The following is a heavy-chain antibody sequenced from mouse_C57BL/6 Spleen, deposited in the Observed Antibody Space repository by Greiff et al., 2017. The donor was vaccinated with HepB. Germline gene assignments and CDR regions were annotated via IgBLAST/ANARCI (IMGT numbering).Heavy chain of an antibody. J-gene: IGHJ3*01. CDR3: ARERIYSNYGAY. Sequence: QVQLQQSGAELVKPGASVKISCKASGYAFSSYWMNWVKQRPGKGLEWIGQIYPGDGDTNYNGKFKGKATLTADKSSSTAYMQLSSLTSEDSAVYFCARERIYSNYGAYWGQGTLVTVSA. D-gene: IGHD2-5*01. CDR1: GYAFSSYW. V-gene: IGHV1-80*01. CDR2: IYPGDGDT.